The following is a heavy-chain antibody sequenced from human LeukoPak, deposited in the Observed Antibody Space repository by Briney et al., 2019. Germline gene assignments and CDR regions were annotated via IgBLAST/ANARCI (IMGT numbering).Heavy chain of an antibody. Sequence: GGSPRLSCAASGFTFGGYAMSWVRQAPGKGLEWVANIKHDGSETFYVDSVEGRFTVSKDNAENSMYLQMNSLSAEDTAVYYCGRVISGAIDYWGQGTLVTVSS. CDR3: GRVISGAIDY. V-gene: IGHV3-7*01. D-gene: IGHD2-15*01. CDR1: GFTFGGYA. CDR2: IKHDGSET. J-gene: IGHJ4*02.